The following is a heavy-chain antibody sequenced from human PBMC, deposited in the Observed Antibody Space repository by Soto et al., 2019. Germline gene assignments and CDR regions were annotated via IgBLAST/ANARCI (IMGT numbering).Heavy chain of an antibody. Sequence: SETLSLTCTVSGGSINTFYWSWVRQPAGKGLEWIGRIFSSGSTSFNPSLESRVTISVDTSKNQFSLKLSSVTAADTAVYYCARGSGWYGNAFDIWGQGTMVTVSS. CDR3: ARGSGWYGNAFDI. CDR2: IFSSGST. J-gene: IGHJ3*02. CDR1: GGSINTFY. V-gene: IGHV4-4*07. D-gene: IGHD6-19*01.